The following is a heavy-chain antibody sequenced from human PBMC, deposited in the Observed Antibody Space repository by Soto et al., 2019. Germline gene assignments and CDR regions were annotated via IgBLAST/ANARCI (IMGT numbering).Heavy chain of an antibody. D-gene: IGHD6-13*01. CDR1: GFTFSSYA. Sequence: PGGSLRLSCAASGFTFSSYAMSWVRQAPGKGLERVSAISGSGGSTYYADSVKGRFTISRDNSKNTLYLQLNSLRAEDTAVYYCAKDRGLNSSSWYSYYYYYGMDVWGQGTTVAVSS. CDR2: ISGSGGST. V-gene: IGHV3-23*01. CDR3: AKDRGLNSSSWYSYYYYYGMDV. J-gene: IGHJ6*02.